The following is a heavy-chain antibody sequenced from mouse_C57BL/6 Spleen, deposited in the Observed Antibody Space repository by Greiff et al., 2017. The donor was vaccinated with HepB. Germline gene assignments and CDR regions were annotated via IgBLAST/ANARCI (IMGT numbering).Heavy chain of an antibody. J-gene: IGHJ4*01. CDR2: IDPSDSYT. CDR1: GYTFTSYW. CDR3: ARRDYAYYYAMDY. D-gene: IGHD1-1*01. V-gene: IGHV1-69*01. Sequence: VQLQQPGAELVMPGASVKLSCKASGYTFTSYWMHWVKQRPGQGLEWIGEIDPSDSYTNYNQKFKGKSTLTVDKSSSTAYMQLSSLTSDDSAVYYCARRDYAYYYAMDYWGQGTSVTVSS.